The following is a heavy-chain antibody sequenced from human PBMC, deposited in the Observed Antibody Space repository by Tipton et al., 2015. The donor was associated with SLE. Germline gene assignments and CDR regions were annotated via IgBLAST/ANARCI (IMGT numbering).Heavy chain of an antibody. CDR1: GFTFSSYS. V-gene: IGHV3-48*01. CDR3: ARGIVVVVAATSYYYYGMDV. J-gene: IGHJ6*02. Sequence: SLRLSCAASGFTFSSYSMNWVRQAPGKGLEWVSYISSSSSTIYYADSVKGRFTISRDNAKNSLYLQMNSLRAEDTAVYYCARGIVVVVAATSYYYYGMDVWGQGTTVTVSS. D-gene: IGHD2-15*01. CDR2: ISSSSSTI.